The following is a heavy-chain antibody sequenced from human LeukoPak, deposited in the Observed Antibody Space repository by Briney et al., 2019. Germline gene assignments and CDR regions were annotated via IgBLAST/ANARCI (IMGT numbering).Heavy chain of an antibody. CDR3: AREALYCSGGSCHYYYYYMDV. V-gene: IGHV4-59*01. J-gene: IGHJ6*03. Sequence: SETLSLTCTVSGGSISNYYWSWIRQPPGKGLEWIAYIYYSGSTNYNPSLKSRVTISVDTSKNQFSLKLSSVTAADTAVYYCAREALYCSGGSCHYYYYYMDVWGKGTTVTVSS. CDR2: IYYSGST. CDR1: GGSISNYY. D-gene: IGHD2-15*01.